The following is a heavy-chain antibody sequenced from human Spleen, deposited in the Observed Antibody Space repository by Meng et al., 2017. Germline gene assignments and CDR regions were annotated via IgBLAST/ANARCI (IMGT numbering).Heavy chain of an antibody. D-gene: IGHD4-11*01. J-gene: IGHJ4*02. CDR1: GVSFSDYY. Sequence: QVQLPQWGAGLLKPSETLSLTCDVSGVSFSDYYWSWIRQPPGKGLEWIGEINHSGSTNYNPSLESRATISVDTSQNNLSLKLSSVTAADSAVYYCARGPTTMAHDFDYWGQGTLVTVSS. CDR2: INHSGST. CDR3: ARGPTTMAHDFDY. V-gene: IGHV4-34*01.